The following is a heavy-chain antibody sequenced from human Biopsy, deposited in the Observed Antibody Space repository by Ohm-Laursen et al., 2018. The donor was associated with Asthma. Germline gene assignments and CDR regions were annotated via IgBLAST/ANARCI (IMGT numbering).Heavy chain of an antibody. J-gene: IGHJ4*02. Sequence: SDTLSPTCAVSGGSISSGAYYWSWVRQPPGKGLEWIGYIYYIGSTYYNPSLKSRVAISLDTSKNQFSLKLSSVTAADTAVYFCARRGGVRRYFDYWGQGTLVTVSS. CDR3: ARRGGVRRYFDY. CDR2: IYYIGST. D-gene: IGHD3-16*01. CDR1: GGSISSGAYY. V-gene: IGHV4-30-4*02.